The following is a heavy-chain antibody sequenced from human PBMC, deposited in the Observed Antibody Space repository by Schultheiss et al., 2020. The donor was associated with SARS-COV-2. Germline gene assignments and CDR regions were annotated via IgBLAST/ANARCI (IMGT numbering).Heavy chain of an antibody. CDR1: GFTFSSYG. CDR3: ARDLRGLVDAFDV. J-gene: IGHJ3*01. V-gene: IGHV3-74*01. CDR2: INSDGSST. D-gene: IGHD3/OR15-3a*01. Sequence: GGSLRLSCAASGFTFSSYGMHWVRQAPGKGLVWVSRINSDGSSTSYADSVKGRFTISRDNSKNTLYLQMNSLRAEDTAVYYCARDLRGLVDAFDVWGQGTVVTVS.